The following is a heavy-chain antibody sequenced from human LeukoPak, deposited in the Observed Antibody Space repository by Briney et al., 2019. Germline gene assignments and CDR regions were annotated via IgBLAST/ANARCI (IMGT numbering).Heavy chain of an antibody. D-gene: IGHD2-15*01. V-gene: IGHV1-69*04. Sequence: SVKVSCKASGGTFSSYAISWVRQAPGQGLEWMGRIIPILGIANYAQKFQGRVTITADISTSTAYMELSSLRSEDTAVHYCARNRDDGGSGGWGQGTLVTVSS. CDR3: ARNRDDGGSGG. CDR2: IIPILGIA. J-gene: IGHJ4*02. CDR1: GGTFSSYA.